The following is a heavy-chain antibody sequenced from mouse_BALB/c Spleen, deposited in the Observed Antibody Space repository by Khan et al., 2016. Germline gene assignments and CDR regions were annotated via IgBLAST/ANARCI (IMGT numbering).Heavy chain of an antibody. CDR3: SRAPYGDWFAY. CDR1: GFNIKDTY. J-gene: IGHJ3*01. CDR2: IDPANGNT. D-gene: IGHD2-13*01. Sequence: VRLQQSGAELVKPGASVKLSCTASGFNIKDTYINWVKQRPEEGLEWIGRIDPANGNTKYDPKFQGKATITADTSSNTAYLQLSSLTYEDTAVYYGSRAPYGDWFAYWGQGTLVTVSA. V-gene: IGHV14-3*02.